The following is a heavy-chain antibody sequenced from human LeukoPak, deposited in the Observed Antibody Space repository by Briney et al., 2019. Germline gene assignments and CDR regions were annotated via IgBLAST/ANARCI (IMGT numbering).Heavy chain of an antibody. D-gene: IGHD3-22*01. J-gene: IGHJ4*02. CDR2: IRSKDYGATT. CDR1: GFTFRDYA. CDR3: TTGRDSSGYRSDY. Sequence: PGGFLRLSCTASGFTFRDYAMSWFRQAPGKGLEWVSFIRSKDYGATTEYAASVKGRFTISRDDSKSIAYLQMNSLKTEDTAVYYCTTGRDSSGYRSDYWGQGTLVTVSS. V-gene: IGHV3-49*03.